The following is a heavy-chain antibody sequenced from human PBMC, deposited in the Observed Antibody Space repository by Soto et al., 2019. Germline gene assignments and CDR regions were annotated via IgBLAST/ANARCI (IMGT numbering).Heavy chain of an antibody. CDR1: GFTFSSYG. J-gene: IGHJ5*02. CDR2: IWYDGSNK. D-gene: IGHD3-3*01. CDR3: ARDPDFWSGPPSPENNWFDP. Sequence: QVQLVESGGGVVQPGRSLRLSCAASGFTFSSYGMHWVRQAPGKGLEWVAVIWYDGSNKYYADSVKGRFTISRDNSKNTXYXQMNSLRAEDTAVYYCARDPDFWSGPPSPENNWFDPWGQGTLVTVSS. V-gene: IGHV3-33*01.